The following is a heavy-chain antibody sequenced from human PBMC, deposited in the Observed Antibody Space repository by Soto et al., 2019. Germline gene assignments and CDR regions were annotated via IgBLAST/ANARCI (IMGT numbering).Heavy chain of an antibody. V-gene: IGHV3-33*01. CDR1: GFTFSSYG. D-gene: IGHD5-12*01. CDR3: AREMSGYDSDYYYYMDV. J-gene: IGHJ6*03. CDR2: IWYDGSNK. Sequence: GGSLRLSCAASGFTFSSYGMHWVRQAPGKGLEWVAVIWYDGSNKYYADSVKGRFTISRDNSKNTLYLQMNSLRAEDTAVYYCAREMSGYDSDYYYYMDVWGKGTTVTVSS.